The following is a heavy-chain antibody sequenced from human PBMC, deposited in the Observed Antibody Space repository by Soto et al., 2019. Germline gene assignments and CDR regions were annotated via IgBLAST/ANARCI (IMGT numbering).Heavy chain of an antibody. D-gene: IGHD2-21*02. Sequence: VQLVESGGGVVQPGRSLRLSCAASGFTFSSYGMHWVRQAPGKGLEWVAVISYDGSNKYYADSVKGRFTISRDNSKNTLYLQMNSLRAEDTAVYYCAKVRGGDDHAPAYYYGMDVWGQGTTVTVSS. V-gene: IGHV3-30*18. CDR3: AKVRGGDDHAPAYYYGMDV. CDR1: GFTFSSYG. J-gene: IGHJ6*02. CDR2: ISYDGSNK.